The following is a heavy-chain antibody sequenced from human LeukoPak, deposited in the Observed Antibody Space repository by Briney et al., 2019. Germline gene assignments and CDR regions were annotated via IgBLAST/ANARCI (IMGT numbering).Heavy chain of an antibody. CDR1: GYSISSGYY. Sequence: SETLSLTCTVSGYSISSGYYWGWIRQPPGKGLEWIGSIYHSGSTYYNPSLKSRVTISVDTSKNQFSLKLSSVTAADTAVYYCARELYCTSGVCYGQPDAFDIWGQGTMVTVSS. V-gene: IGHV4-38-2*02. CDR2: IYHSGST. J-gene: IGHJ3*02. CDR3: ARELYCTSGVCYGQPDAFDI. D-gene: IGHD2-8*01.